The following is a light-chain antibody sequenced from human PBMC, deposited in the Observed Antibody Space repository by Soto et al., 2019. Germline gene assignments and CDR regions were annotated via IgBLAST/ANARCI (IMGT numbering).Light chain of an antibody. CDR1: RGVGND. V-gene: IGKV1-27*01. CDR2: DAS. Sequence: DIQMTQSPSSLSASVGDRVTITCRASRGVGNDLAWYQQKPGKVPKLLVYDASTVQSGVPSRFSASGSGTDFTLTISSLQTDDFATYYCQNYDNAPLTFGGGTRVAIK. CDR3: QNYDNAPLT. J-gene: IGKJ4*01.